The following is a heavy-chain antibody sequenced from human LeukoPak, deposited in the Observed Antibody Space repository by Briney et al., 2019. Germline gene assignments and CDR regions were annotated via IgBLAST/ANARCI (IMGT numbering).Heavy chain of an antibody. CDR1: GFTFSSYE. CDR2: ISSSGNTI. CDR3: AREGCSSLNCYGMDV. V-gene: IGHV3-48*03. D-gene: IGHD2-2*01. Sequence: PGGSLRLSCAASGFTFSSYEMNWVRQAPGKGLEWISYISSSGNTIYYADSVRGRFTISRDNAKNSLYLQMNSLRAEDTADYYCAREGCSSLNCYGMDVWGQGTTVTVSS. J-gene: IGHJ6*02.